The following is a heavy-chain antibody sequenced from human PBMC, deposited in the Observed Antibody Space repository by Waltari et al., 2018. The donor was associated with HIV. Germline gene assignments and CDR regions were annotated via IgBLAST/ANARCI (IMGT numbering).Heavy chain of an antibody. CDR2: IYYSGNT. J-gene: IGHJ3*01. Sequence: QLQLQESGPGLVKPSETLSLTCSVSGGSINSTTYYWGWIRQPPGKGLEWIGNIYYSGNTDQTPSLKSRVTISVDTSKNHFSLKLSSVTAADTALYYCARHDYDFWSGSNALDFWGQGTMVTVSS. CDR1: GGSINSTTYY. CDR3: ARHDYDFWSGSNALDF. D-gene: IGHD3-3*01. V-gene: IGHV4-39*01.